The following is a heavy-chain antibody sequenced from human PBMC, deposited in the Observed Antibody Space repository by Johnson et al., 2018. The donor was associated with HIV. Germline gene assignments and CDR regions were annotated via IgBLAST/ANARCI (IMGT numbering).Heavy chain of an antibody. V-gene: IGHV3-7*02. CDR2: IKQEGSEK. J-gene: IGHJ3*01. CDR1: GFTFSSYW. Sequence: VQLVESGGGLVQPGGSLRLSCAASGFTFSSYWMSWVRQAPGKGLEWVANIKQEGSEKNYVDYVKGRFTISRDNAKNSVYLQMNSLRAEDTAVYYCARAPHDAFDVWGQGTMVTVSS. CDR3: ARAPHDAFDV.